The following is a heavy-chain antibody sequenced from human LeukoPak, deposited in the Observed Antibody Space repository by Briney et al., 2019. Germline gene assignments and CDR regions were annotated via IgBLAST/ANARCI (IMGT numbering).Heavy chain of an antibody. D-gene: IGHD3/OR15-3a*01. V-gene: IGHV3-66*02. CDR2: IYSDATT. Sequence: PGGTLRLSCAASGLIVSSNYMSWVRQAPGKGLEWVSVIYSDATTYYGDSVKGRFTIYRYNSKNTLYLHMDNLRPEDTAVYFCARNVPTGIFGPQYYMDVWGKGTTVTVSS. CDR3: ARNVPTGIFGPQYYMDV. CDR1: GLIVSSNY. J-gene: IGHJ6*03.